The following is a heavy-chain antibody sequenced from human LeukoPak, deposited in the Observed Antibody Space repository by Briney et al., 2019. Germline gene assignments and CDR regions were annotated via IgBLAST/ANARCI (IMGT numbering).Heavy chain of an antibody. Sequence: ASVKVSCKASGGTFSSYAISWVRQAPGQGLEWMGGIIPIFGTANYAQKFQGRVTITTDESTSTAYMELSNLRSEDTAVYYCARGSYIYGSGRSNYYYYMDVWGKGTTVTVSS. V-gene: IGHV1-69*05. D-gene: IGHD3-10*01. CDR2: IIPIFGTA. CDR1: GGTFSSYA. CDR3: ARGSYIYGSGRSNYYYYMDV. J-gene: IGHJ6*03.